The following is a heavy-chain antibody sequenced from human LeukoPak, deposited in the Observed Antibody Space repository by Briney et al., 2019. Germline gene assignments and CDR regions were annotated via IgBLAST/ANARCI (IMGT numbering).Heavy chain of an antibody. CDR1: GGSISSGDYY. Sequence: SETLSLTCAVSGGSISSGDYYWSWIRQPPGKGLEWIGYIYYSGSTYYNPSLKSRVTISVDTSKNQFSLKLSSVTAADTAVYYCARDQGDYVDYWGQGTLVTVSS. CDR2: IYYSGST. V-gene: IGHV4-30-4*01. CDR3: ARDQGDYVDY. J-gene: IGHJ4*02.